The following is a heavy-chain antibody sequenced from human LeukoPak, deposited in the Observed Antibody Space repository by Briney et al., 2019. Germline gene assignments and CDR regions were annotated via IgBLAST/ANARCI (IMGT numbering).Heavy chain of an antibody. J-gene: IGHJ6*04. CDR3: AELGITMIGGV. V-gene: IGHV3-48*04. Sequence: RPGGSLRLSCAASGFIFSSFSMNWVRQAPGKGLEWISYISASSTTIYYADSVKGRFTISRDNAKNSLYLQMNSLRAEDTAVYYCAELGITMIGGVWGKGTRSPSPQ. CDR2: ISASSTTI. D-gene: IGHD3-10*02. CDR1: GFIFSSFS.